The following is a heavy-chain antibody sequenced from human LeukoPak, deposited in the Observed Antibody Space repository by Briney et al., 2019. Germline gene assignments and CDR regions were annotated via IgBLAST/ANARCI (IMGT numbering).Heavy chain of an antibody. Sequence: PSETLSLTCTVSGGSISSYYWSWIRQPPGKGLEWIGYIYYSGSTNYNPSLKSRVTISLDTSKNQFSLKLTSVTAADTAVYYCAGSWYYYGADALDIWGQGTMVTVSS. CDR2: IYYSGST. CDR3: AGSWYYYGADALDI. CDR1: GGSISSYY. D-gene: IGHD3-10*01. J-gene: IGHJ3*02. V-gene: IGHV4-59*01.